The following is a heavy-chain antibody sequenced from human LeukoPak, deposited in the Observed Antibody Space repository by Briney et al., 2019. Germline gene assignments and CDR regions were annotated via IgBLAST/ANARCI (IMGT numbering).Heavy chain of an antibody. CDR3: AKVFYPAAGTGRVDFPFDY. D-gene: IGHD6-13*01. CDR2: ISGSSTTI. CDR1: AFTFSTYG. V-gene: IGHV3-23*01. J-gene: IGHJ4*02. Sequence: GGSLRLSCAASAFTFSTYGMNWVRQAPGKGLEWVSYISGSSTTIYYADSVKGRFTISRDNSKTTLYLQMNSLRAENTAVYYCAKVFYPAAGTGRVDFPFDYWGQGTLVTVSS.